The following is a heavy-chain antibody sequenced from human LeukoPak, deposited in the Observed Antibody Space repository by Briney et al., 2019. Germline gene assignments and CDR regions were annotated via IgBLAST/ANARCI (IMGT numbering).Heavy chain of an antibody. CDR1: GLTFSSYG. Sequence: GGSLRLACAASGLTFSSYGMYWVRQAPDKGLEWVAFIRYDGSNKYYADSVKGRFTISRDNSKNTLYLQMNSLRAEDTAVYYCARGAATRTVTRPYDYWGQGTLVTVSS. CDR2: IRYDGSNK. CDR3: ARGAATRTVTRPYDY. J-gene: IGHJ4*02. V-gene: IGHV3-30*02. D-gene: IGHD4-17*01.